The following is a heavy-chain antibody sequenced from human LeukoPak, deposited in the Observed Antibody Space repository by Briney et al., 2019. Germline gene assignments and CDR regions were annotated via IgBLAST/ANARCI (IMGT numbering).Heavy chain of an antibody. CDR2: ISSSSSYI. J-gene: IGHJ4*02. V-gene: IGHV3-21*01. Sequence: PGGSLRLSCAASGFTFSSYSMNWGRQAPGKGLEWVSSISSSSSYIYYADSVKGRFTISRDNAKNSLYLQMNSLRAEDTAVYYCARDPRDVFVSDYWGQGTLVTVSS. D-gene: IGHD6-6*01. CDR3: ARDPRDVFVSDY. CDR1: GFTFSSYS.